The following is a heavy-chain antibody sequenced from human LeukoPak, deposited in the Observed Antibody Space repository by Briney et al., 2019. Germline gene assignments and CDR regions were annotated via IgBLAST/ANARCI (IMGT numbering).Heavy chain of an antibody. CDR3: ARIGDYGSGSEGFDP. CDR1: GYTFTSYY. D-gene: IGHD3-10*01. V-gene: IGHV1-46*04. J-gene: IGHJ5*02. Sequence: ASVKVSCKASGYTFTSYYIHWVRQAPGQGLEWMGIISPSVGTTTYAQKLEDRVTMTRDTSTTTVYMELRSLRSEDTAVYYCARIGDYGSGSEGFDPWGRGTLVTVSS. CDR2: ISPSVGTT.